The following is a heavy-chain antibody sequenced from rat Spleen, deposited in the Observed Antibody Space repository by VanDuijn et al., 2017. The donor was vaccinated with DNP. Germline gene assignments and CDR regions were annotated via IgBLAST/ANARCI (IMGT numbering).Heavy chain of an antibody. D-gene: IGHD5-1*01. Sequence: EVLFQESGPGLVKPSQSLSLTCSVTGFSITNNFKWSWIRKFPGNRLKWMGYVTNAGSTDYNPSLKSRISITLDTSKNRFFLQLKSVTTEDTATYYCAIQLGVFDYWDQGVMVTVSS. V-gene: IGHV3-3*01. CDR1: GFSITNNFK. CDR3: AIQLGVFDY. J-gene: IGHJ2*01. CDR2: VTNAGST.